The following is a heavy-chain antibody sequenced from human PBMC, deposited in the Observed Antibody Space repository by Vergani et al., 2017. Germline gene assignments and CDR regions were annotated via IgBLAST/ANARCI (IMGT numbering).Heavy chain of an antibody. CDR1: GGTFSSYA. D-gene: IGHD3-22*01. V-gene: IGHV1-69*01. CDR3: ASSEPNDSSGYGAFDI. Sequence: VQLVQSGAEVKKPGSSVKVSCKASGGTFSSYAISWVRQAPGQGLEWMGGIIPIFGTANYAQKFQGRVPITADESMSTAYMELSSLRSEDTAVYYCASSEPNDSSGYGAFDIWGQGTMVTVSS. J-gene: IGHJ3*02. CDR2: IIPIFGTA.